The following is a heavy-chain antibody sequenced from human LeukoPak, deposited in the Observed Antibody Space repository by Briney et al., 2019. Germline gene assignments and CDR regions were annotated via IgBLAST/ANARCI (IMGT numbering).Heavy chain of an antibody. V-gene: IGHV4-34*01. Sequence: TLSLTCAVYGGSFSGYYWSWIRQPPGKGLEWIGEINHSGSTNYNPSLKSRVTISVDTSKNQFSLKLSSVTAADTAVYYCARGEVIAAAVIWFDPWGQGTLVTVSS. D-gene: IGHD6-13*01. CDR2: INHSGST. J-gene: IGHJ5*02. CDR1: GGSFSGYY. CDR3: ARGEVIAAAVIWFDP.